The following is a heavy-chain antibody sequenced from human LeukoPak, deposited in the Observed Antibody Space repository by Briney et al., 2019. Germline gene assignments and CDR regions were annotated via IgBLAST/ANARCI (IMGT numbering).Heavy chain of an antibody. V-gene: IGHV4-30-4*01. D-gene: IGHD2-2*02. Sequence: SETLSLTCTVSGGSISSGDYYWSWIRQPPGKGLEWIGYIYYSGSTYYNPSLKSRVTISVDTSKNQFSLKLSSVTAADTAVYYCARRKSVGYCSSASCYKYYYGMDVWGQGTTVTVSS. CDR1: GGSISSGDYY. CDR3: ARRKSVGYCSSASCYKYYYGMDV. CDR2: IYYSGST. J-gene: IGHJ6*02.